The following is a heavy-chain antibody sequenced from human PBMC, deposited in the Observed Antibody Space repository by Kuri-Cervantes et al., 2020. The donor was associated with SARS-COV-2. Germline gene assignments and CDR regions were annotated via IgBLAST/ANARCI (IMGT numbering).Heavy chain of an antibody. CDR1: GFTFSSYG. J-gene: IGHJ4*02. CDR2: ISYDGSNK. CDR3: ARVRNSSGWSSPDFDY. V-gene: IGHV3-30*19. Sequence: LSLTCAASGFTFSSYGMHWVCQAPGKGLEWVAVISYDGSNKYYADSVKGRFTISRDNSKNTLYLQMNSLRAEDTAVYYCARVRNSSGWSSPDFDYWGQGTLVTVSS. D-gene: IGHD6-19*01.